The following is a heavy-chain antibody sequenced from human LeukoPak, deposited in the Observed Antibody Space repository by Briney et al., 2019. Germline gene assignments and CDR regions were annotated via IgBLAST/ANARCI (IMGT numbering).Heavy chain of an antibody. V-gene: IGHV3-20*04. J-gene: IGHJ4*02. D-gene: IGHD6-19*01. CDR1: GFTFDDYG. CDR3: ASSIAVTGTVY. Sequence: GGSLRLSCAASGFTFDDYGMNWVRHAPGKGLEWVSGINWNGANTVYADPVKGRFTISRDNAKKSLYLQMNSLRADDTALYYCASSIAVTGTVYWGQGTLVADPS. CDR2: INWNGANT.